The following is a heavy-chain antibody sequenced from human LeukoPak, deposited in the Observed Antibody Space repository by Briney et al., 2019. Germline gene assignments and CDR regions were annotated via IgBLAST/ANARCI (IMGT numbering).Heavy chain of an antibody. V-gene: IGHV1-46*01. D-gene: IGHD2-21*02. Sequence: PRASVKVSCKASGYTFTSYYMHWVRQAPGQGLEWMGIINPSGGSTIYAQKFQGRVTMTEDTSTDTAYMELSSLRSEDTAVYYCATSVGVTAKEPFGYWGQGTLVTVSS. CDR2: INPSGGST. CDR3: ATSVGVTAKEPFGY. CDR1: GYTFTSYY. J-gene: IGHJ4*02.